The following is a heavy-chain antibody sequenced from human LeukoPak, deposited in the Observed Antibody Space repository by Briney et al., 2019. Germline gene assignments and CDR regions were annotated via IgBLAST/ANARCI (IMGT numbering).Heavy chain of an antibody. Sequence: GGTLRLSCAASGFTFSTYGMSWVRQAPRKGLEWVSTISGSGGSTYYADSVKGRFTISRDNSKNTLYLQMNSLRAEDTAVYYCAKEGFALGLFDPWGQGTLVTVSS. D-gene: IGHD2-21*01. CDR2: ISGSGGST. J-gene: IGHJ5*02. CDR3: AKEGFALGLFDP. V-gene: IGHV3-23*01. CDR1: GFTFSTYG.